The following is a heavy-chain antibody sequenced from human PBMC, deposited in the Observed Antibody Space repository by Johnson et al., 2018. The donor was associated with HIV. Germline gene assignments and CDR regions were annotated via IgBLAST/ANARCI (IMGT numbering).Heavy chain of an antibody. Sequence: QVQLVESGGGVVQPGRSLRLSCVASRFTFSSYGMHWVRQAPGKGLEWVAVISYDGANKYYADSVKGRFTISRDNSKNTMYLQMNSLRAEDTAVYYCAKSPGKDHGGNSGGIDIWGQGTMVTVSA. V-gene: IGHV3-30*18. CDR1: RFTFSSYG. CDR3: AKSPGKDHGGNSGGIDI. CDR2: ISYDGANK. J-gene: IGHJ3*02. D-gene: IGHD4-23*01.